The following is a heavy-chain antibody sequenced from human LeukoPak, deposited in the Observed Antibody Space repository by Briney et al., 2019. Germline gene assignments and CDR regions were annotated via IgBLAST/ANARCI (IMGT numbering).Heavy chain of an antibody. CDR1: EFTFDDYG. J-gene: IGHJ4*02. CDR2: LNWNGGST. D-gene: IGHD1-14*01. Sequence: GGSLRLSCAASEFTFDDYGMSWVRQAPGKGLEWVSGLNWNGGSTGYADSVKGRFTISRDNAKNSLYLQMNSLRAEDTAVYYCARTGSWTPGYWGQGTLVTVSS. V-gene: IGHV3-20*04. CDR3: ARTGSWTPGY.